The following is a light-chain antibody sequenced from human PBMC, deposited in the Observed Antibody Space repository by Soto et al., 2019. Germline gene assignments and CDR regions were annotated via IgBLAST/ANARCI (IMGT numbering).Light chain of an antibody. V-gene: IGKV1-5*03. CDR2: KAS. CDR3: QHYNGYPIT. CDR1: QSITSW. Sequence: DIQMTQSPSTLSASVGDRVSITCRASQSITSWLAWYQQKPGKAPKLLIYKASTLQSGVPSRFSGSGSGTEFILTISSLQPDDFATYYCQHYNGYPITFGVGTKVEIK. J-gene: IGKJ4*01.